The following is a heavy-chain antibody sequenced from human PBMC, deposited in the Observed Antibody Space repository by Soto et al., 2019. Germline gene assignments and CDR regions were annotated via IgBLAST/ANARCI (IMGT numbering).Heavy chain of an antibody. CDR2: INAGNGNT. J-gene: IGHJ4*02. CDR3: ARAGSEYYYDSSGYYYVY. CDR1: GYTFTSYA. D-gene: IGHD3-22*01. Sequence: VASVKVSCKASGYTFTSYASHWGRQAPGQRLEWMGRINAGNGNTKYSQKFQGRVTITRDTSASTAYMELSSLRSEDTAVYYCARAGSEYYYDSSGYYYVYWGQGTLVTVSS. V-gene: IGHV1-3*01.